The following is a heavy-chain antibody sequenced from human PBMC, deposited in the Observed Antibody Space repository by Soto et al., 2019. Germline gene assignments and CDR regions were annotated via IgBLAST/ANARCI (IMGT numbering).Heavy chain of an antibody. Sequence: PGESLKISCQSSGYSFNSYWIGWVRQMPGKGLEWMGIIYPFDSDARYSPSFQGQVTISADKSLRTAYLQWSSLKASDTAMYYCARPHTYYYDSSGSLNDAFDVWGQGTLVT. D-gene: IGHD3-22*01. V-gene: IGHV5-51*01. CDR2: IYPFDSDA. J-gene: IGHJ3*01. CDR3: ARPHTYYYDSSGSLNDAFDV. CDR1: GYSFNSYW.